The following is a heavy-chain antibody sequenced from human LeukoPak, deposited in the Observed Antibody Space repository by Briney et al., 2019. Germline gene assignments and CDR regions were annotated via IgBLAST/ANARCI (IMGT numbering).Heavy chain of an antibody. D-gene: IGHD3-10*01. V-gene: IGHV4-59*01. CDR1: GDSISSYY. J-gene: IGHJ4*02. CDR3: ARKGGSFDY. CDR2: IYYSGST. Sequence: ASETLSLTCTVSGDSISSYYWSWIRQPPGKGLEWIGYIYYSGSTNYNPSLKSRVTISVDTSKNQFSLKLSSVTAADTAVYYCARKGGSFDYWGQGTLVTVSS.